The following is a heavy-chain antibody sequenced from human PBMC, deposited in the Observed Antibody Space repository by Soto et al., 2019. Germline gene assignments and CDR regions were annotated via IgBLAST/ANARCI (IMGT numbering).Heavy chain of an antibody. D-gene: IGHD6-19*01. CDR1: GYTFTSYA. J-gene: IGHJ5*02. Sequence: ASVKVSGKASGYTFTSYAMHWVRQAPGQRLEWMGGINAGNGNTKYSQKLQGRVTITRDTSASTAYMELSSLRSEDTAVYYCARGGGWYVWFDPWGQGTLVTVSS. CDR3: ARGGGWYVWFDP. CDR2: INAGNGNT. V-gene: IGHV1-3*01.